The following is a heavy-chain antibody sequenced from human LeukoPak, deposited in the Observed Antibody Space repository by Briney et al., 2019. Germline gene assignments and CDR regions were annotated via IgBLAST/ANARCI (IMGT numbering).Heavy chain of an antibody. D-gene: IGHD4-17*01. J-gene: IGHJ6*03. Sequence: SETLSLTCTVSGGSISSYYWSWIRQPPGKGLEWIGYIYYSGSTNYNPSLKSRVTISVDTSKNQFSLKPSSVTAADTAVYYCARGTTGDYYYYMDVWGKGTTVTISS. CDR3: ARGTTGDYYYYMDV. CDR1: GGSISSYY. CDR2: IYYSGST. V-gene: IGHV4-59*01.